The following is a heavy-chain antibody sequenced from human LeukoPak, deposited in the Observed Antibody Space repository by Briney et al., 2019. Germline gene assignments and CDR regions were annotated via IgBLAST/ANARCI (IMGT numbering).Heavy chain of an antibody. Sequence: PSETLSLTCTVSGGSISSNYWSWIRQPPGKGLEWIGYIYFSGRTDYNPSLKSRIIISVDTSKNQFSLRLSSVTAADTAVYYCARVGAVAVDSWGQGTLVTVSS. CDR3: ARVGAVAVDS. CDR2: IYFSGRT. D-gene: IGHD6-19*01. J-gene: IGHJ5*01. V-gene: IGHV4-59*01. CDR1: GGSISSNY.